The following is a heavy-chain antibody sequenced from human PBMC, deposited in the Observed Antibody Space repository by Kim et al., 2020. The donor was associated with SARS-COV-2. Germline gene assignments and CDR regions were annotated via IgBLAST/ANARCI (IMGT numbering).Heavy chain of an antibody. J-gene: IGHJ4*02. CDR3: ARIYKARGIAAAGY. D-gene: IGHD6-13*01. Sequence: ASVKVSCKASGYTFTSYAMHWVRQAPGQRLEWMGWINAGNGNTKYSQKFQGRVTITRDTSASTAYMELSSLRSEDTAVYYCARIYKARGIAAAGYWGQGTLVTVSS. CDR2: INAGNGNT. CDR1: GYTFTSYA. V-gene: IGHV1-3*01.